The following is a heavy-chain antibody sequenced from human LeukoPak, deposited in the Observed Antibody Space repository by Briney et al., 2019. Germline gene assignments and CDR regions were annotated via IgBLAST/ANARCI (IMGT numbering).Heavy chain of an antibody. Sequence: GGSLRLSCATSGLTFRTTWMHWVRQAPGKGLMWVSRMNGEGTTIDYADSVKGRFTVSRDYAKSTLFLQMNNLRTEDTALYFCATARNFRFEYWGQGSLVIVSA. CDR3: ATARNFRFEY. CDR1: GLTFRTTW. CDR2: MNGEGTTI. D-gene: IGHD1-7*01. V-gene: IGHV3-74*01. J-gene: IGHJ4*02.